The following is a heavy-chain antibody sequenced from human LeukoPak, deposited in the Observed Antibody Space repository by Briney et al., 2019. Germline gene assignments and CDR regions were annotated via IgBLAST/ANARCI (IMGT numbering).Heavy chain of an antibody. CDR1: GFTSSTSS. Sequence: GGSLRLSCAASGFTSSTSSMTWVRQAPGKGLEWVSSISRSGDYTYYADSVKGRFTMSRDNAKNSLYLQMNSLRAEDTAVYYCTRRYCTDGVCPFDIWGQGTMVTVSS. CDR2: ISRSGDYT. CDR3: TRRYCTDGVCPFDI. D-gene: IGHD2-8*01. V-gene: IGHV3-21*01. J-gene: IGHJ3*02.